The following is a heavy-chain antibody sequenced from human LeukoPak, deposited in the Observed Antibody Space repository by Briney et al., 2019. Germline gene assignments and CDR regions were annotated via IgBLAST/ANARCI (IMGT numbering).Heavy chain of an antibody. D-gene: IGHD6-19*01. CDR1: GFTFSSYW. CDR3: AKVIGVAGGDFDY. Sequence: SGGSLRLSCAASGFTFSSYWMHWVRQAPGKGLVWVSRINSDGSTTSHADSVKGRLTISRDNAKNTLYPQMNSLRAEDTAVYYCAKVIGVAGGDFDYWGQGTLVTVSS. V-gene: IGHV3-74*01. CDR2: INSDGSTT. J-gene: IGHJ4*02.